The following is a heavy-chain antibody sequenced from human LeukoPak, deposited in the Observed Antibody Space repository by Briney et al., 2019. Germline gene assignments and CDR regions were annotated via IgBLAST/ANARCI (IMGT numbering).Heavy chain of an antibody. D-gene: IGHD2-2*01. CDR2: IIPILGIA. Sequence: ASVKVSCKASGGTFSSYAISWVRQAPGQGLEWMGRIIPILGIANYAQKFQGRVTITADKSTSTAYMELNSLRAEDTAVYYCARAPLKLGYCSSTSCHMLDYWGQGTLVTVSS. CDR1: GGTFSSYA. J-gene: IGHJ4*02. V-gene: IGHV1-69*04. CDR3: ARAPLKLGYCSSTSCHMLDY.